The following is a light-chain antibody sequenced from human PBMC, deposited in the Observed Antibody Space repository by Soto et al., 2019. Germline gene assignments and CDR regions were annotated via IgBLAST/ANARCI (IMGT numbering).Light chain of an antibody. CDR1: QGISSY. J-gene: IGKJ3*01. CDR2: AAS. Sequence: DIQLTQSPSFLSASVGDRVTITCRASQGISSYLAWYQQKPGKAPKLLIYAASTLQSGVPSRFRGSVSGTKFPLTISSLQLEVFAIFYFQQFNSSPLFAPGPKVNIK. CDR3: QQFNSSPL. V-gene: IGKV1-9*01.